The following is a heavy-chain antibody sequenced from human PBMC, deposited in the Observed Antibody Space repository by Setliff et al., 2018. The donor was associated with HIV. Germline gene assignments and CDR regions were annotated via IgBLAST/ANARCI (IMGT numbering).Heavy chain of an antibody. J-gene: IGHJ4*02. CDR1: GGSISNKTHY. D-gene: IGHD2-15*01. CDR2: IYYSGST. CDR3: ARLGCSIDLRRLDY. V-gene: IGHV4-39*01. Sequence: SETLSLTCTVSGGSISNKTHYWGWIRQPPGRGLEWIGSIYYSGSTYYNPSLKSRLTISIDTSKNQFSLKLNSVTATDTALYYCARLGCSIDLRRLDYWGQGAQVTVSS.